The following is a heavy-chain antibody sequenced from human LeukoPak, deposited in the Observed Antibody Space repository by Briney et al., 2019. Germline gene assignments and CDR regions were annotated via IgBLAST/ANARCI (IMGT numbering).Heavy chain of an antibody. Sequence: ASVKVSCKASGYXFTGYYMHWVRQAPGQGLEWMGGINPNSGGTNYAQKFQGRVTMTRATSIRTAYMELSRLRSDDAAVYYCASAQSSSDLDYWGQGTLVTVSS. CDR2: INPNSGGT. V-gene: IGHV1-2*02. J-gene: IGHJ4*02. D-gene: IGHD3-22*01. CDR1: GYXFTGYY. CDR3: ASAQSSSDLDY.